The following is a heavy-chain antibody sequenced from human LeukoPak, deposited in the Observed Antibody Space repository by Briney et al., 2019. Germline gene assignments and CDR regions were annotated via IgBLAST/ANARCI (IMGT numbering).Heavy chain of an antibody. V-gene: IGHV4-59*01. CDR3: AREEASSWTGDYFDY. Sequence: SETLSLTCTVSGGSISDYYWSWIRQPPGKGLEWIGYISYSGSTNYNPSLESRVTISVDTSKNQFSLNLSSVTAADTAVYFCAREEASSWTGDYFDYWGQGSLVTVSS. D-gene: IGHD6-13*01. J-gene: IGHJ4*02. CDR2: ISYSGST. CDR1: GGSISDYY.